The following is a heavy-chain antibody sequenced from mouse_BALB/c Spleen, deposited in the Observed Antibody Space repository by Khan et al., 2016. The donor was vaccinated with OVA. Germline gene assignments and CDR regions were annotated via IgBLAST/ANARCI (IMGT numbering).Heavy chain of an antibody. CDR2: ISSDGDYT. J-gene: IGHJ3*01. CDR1: GFTFSTYA. Sequence: EVQLVESGGGLVKPGGSLKLSCAASGFTFSTYAMSLVSQTPEKRLEWVATISSDGDYTYYPDNVTGRFTISRDNAKNTLYLQMSSLRSEDTAMYCCGRAPYGNFAYWGQGTLVTVSA. V-gene: IGHV5-9-3*01. CDR3: GRAPYGNFAY. D-gene: IGHD2-1*01.